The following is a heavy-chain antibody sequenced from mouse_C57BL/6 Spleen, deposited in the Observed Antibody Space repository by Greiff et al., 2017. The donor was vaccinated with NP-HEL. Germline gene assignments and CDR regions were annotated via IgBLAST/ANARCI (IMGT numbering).Heavy chain of an antibody. V-gene: IGHV1-50*01. D-gene: IGHD2-1*01. CDR3: ASRGNYDAMDY. Sequence: VKLQQPGAELVKPGASVKLSCKASGYTFTSYWMQWVKQRPGQGLEWIGEIDPSDSYTNYNQKFKGKATLTVDTSSSTAYMQLSSLTSEDSAVYYCASRGNYDAMDYWGQGTSVTVSS. CDR2: IDPSDSYT. CDR1: GYTFTSYW. J-gene: IGHJ4*01.